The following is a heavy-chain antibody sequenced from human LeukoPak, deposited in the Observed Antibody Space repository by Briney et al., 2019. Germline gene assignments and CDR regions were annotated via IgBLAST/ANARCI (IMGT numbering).Heavy chain of an antibody. Sequence: GGSLRLSCAASGFTFSSYWMHWVRQAPGKGLVWVSRITGDGGTTDYADSVKGRFTISRDNAKNTLYLEMNSLRAEDTAVYYCAKGATYYDFWSGYPVNHDYFDYWGQGTLVTVSS. CDR2: ITGDGGTT. D-gene: IGHD3-3*01. V-gene: IGHV3-74*01. J-gene: IGHJ4*02. CDR1: GFTFSSYW. CDR3: AKGATYYDFWSGYPVNHDYFDY.